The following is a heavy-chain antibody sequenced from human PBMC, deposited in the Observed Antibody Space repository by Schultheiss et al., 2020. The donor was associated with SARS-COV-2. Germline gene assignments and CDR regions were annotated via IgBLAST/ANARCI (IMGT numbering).Heavy chain of an antibody. D-gene: IGHD1-26*01. V-gene: IGHV3-9*01. CDR2: ISWNSGSI. J-gene: IGHJ4*02. CDR1: GFTFSSYA. CDR3: AKDSPKWELGPAFDY. Sequence: GGSLRLSCAASGFTFSSYAMHWVRQAPGKGLEWVSGISWNSGSIGYADSVKGRFTISRDNAKNSLYLQMNSLRAEDTALYYCAKDSPKWELGPAFDYWGQGTLVTVSS.